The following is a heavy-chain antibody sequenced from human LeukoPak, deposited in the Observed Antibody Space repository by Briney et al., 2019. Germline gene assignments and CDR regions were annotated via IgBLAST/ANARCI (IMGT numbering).Heavy chain of an antibody. J-gene: IGHJ4*02. Sequence: PSETLSLTCAVSGGSIGASINSPNWWSWVRQPPGKGLEWIGEIFHSGSTNYNPSLKSRVTMSVDKSKNQFSLNLTSVTAADTAVYFCARASRTYCSTTGSCFQDYWGQGTLVTVSS. CDR2: IFHSGST. V-gene: IGHV4-4*02. CDR1: GGSIGASINSPNW. D-gene: IGHD2-2*01. CDR3: ARASRTYCSTTGSCFQDY.